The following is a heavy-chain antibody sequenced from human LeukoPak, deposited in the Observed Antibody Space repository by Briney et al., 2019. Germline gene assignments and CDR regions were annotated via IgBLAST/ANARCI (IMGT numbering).Heavy chain of an antibody. Sequence: GGSLRLSCAASGFTFSDYAIHWVRQAPGKGLEWVSVIYSGGSTYYADSVKGRFTISRDNSKNTLYLQMNSLRAEDTAVYYCACYGSTEPFDYWGQGTLVTVSS. J-gene: IGHJ4*02. V-gene: IGHV3-66*01. CDR1: GFTFSDYA. CDR2: IYSGGST. D-gene: IGHD3-10*01. CDR3: ACYGSTEPFDY.